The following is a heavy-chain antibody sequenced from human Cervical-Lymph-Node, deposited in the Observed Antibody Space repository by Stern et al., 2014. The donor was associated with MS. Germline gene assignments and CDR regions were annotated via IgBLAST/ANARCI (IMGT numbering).Heavy chain of an antibody. V-gene: IGHV3-74*02. CDR1: GFTFRSYW. J-gene: IGHJ4*02. CDR3: ARAATVTTHY. D-gene: IGHD4-17*01. Sequence: EVQLVESGGGLVQPGGSLRLSCEASGFTFRSYWMHWVRQAPGKGPVWVSRINSDGSSTSYADSVKGRFTISRDNAKSTLYLQMNSLRAEDTAVYYCARAATVTTHYWGQGTLVTVSS. CDR2: INSDGSST.